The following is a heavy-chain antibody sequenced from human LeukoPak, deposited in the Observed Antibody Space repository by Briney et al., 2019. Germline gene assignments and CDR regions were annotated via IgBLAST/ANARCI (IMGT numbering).Heavy chain of an antibody. J-gene: IGHJ4*02. CDR2: IYSGGST. CDR1: GFTVSSNY. Sequence: GGSLRLSCAASGFTVSSNYMSWVRQAPGKGLEWVSVIYSGGSTYYADSVKGPFTVSRDNSKNTLYLQMNSLRAEDTAVYYCARGGGYDFPSDYWGQGTLVTVSS. V-gene: IGHV3-66*02. D-gene: IGHD3-3*01. CDR3: ARGGGYDFPSDY.